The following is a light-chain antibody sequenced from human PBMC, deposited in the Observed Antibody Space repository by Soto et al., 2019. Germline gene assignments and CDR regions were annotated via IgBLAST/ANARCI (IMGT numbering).Light chain of an antibody. CDR3: QQRSNWPPAFT. CDR2: DAS. Sequence: EIVFTQSPAPLSFSSGEKDTPSLRARPSVSSYLAWYQQKPGQAPRLLIYDASNRATGIPARFSGSGSGTDFTLTISSLEPEDFAVYYCQQRSNWPPAFTFGPGTKVDIK. V-gene: IGKV3-11*01. J-gene: IGKJ3*01. CDR1: PSVSSY.